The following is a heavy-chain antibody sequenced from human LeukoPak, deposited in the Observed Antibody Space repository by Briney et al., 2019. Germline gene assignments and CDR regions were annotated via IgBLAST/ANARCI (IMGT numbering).Heavy chain of an antibody. J-gene: IGHJ1*01. CDR1: GYTFTSYD. D-gene: IGHD2-15*01. CDR3: ARVRGCPPNLRKQERSGGSCYRAEQEYFQH. CDR2: MNPNSGNT. Sequence: ASVKVSCKASGYTFTSYDINWVRQATGQGLEWMGWMNPNSGNTGYAQKFQGRVTMTRNTSISTAYMELSSLRSEDTAVYYCARVRGCPPNLRKQERSGGSCYRAEQEYFQHWGQGTLVTVSS. V-gene: IGHV1-8*01.